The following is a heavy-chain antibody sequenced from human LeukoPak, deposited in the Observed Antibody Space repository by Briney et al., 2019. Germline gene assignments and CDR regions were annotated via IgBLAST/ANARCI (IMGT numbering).Heavy chain of an antibody. V-gene: IGHV3-21*01. Sequence: GGSPRLSCAASGFTFSSYSMNWVRQAPGKGLEWVSSISSSSSYIYYADSVKGRFTISRDNAKNSLCLQMNSLRAEDTAVYYCARDLYSSGWFDYWGQGTLVTVSS. CDR2: ISSSSSYI. CDR1: GFTFSSYS. CDR3: ARDLYSSGWFDY. J-gene: IGHJ4*02. D-gene: IGHD6-19*01.